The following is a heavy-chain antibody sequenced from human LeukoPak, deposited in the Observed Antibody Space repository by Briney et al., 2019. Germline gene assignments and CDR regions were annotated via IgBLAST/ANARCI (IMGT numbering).Heavy chain of an antibody. V-gene: IGHV1-69*06. CDR2: IIPIFGTA. CDR1: GGTFSSYA. J-gene: IGHJ4*02. Sequence: ASVKVSCKASGGTFSSYAISWVRQAPGQGLDWMGGIIPIFGTANYAQKFQGRVTITADKSTSTAYMELSSLRSEDTAVYYCARATRLRPDCSSTSCYLLGPNYWGQGTLVTVSS. CDR3: ARATRLRPDCSSTSCYLLGPNY. D-gene: IGHD2-2*01.